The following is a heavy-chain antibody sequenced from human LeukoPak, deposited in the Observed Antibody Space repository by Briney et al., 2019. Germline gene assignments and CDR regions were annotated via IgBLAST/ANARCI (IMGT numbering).Heavy chain of an antibody. CDR1: GYTFTSYY. J-gene: IGHJ4*02. Sequence: ASVKVSCKASGYTFTSYYMHWVRQAPGQGLEWMGIINPSGGSTSYAQKFQGRVTMTRDTSTSTVYMELSSLRSEDTAVYYCAREPVDRSSDYYFDYWGQGTLVTVSS. D-gene: IGHD6-19*01. CDR2: INPSGGST. V-gene: IGHV1-46*01. CDR3: AREPVDRSSDYYFDY.